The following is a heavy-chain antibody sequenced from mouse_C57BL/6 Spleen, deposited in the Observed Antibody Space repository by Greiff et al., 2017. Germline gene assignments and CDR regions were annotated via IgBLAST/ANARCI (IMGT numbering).Heavy chain of an antibody. CDR3: AKWAHYCGSSYDAMDY. CDR2: ISYDGSN. CDR1: GYSITSGYY. V-gene: IGHV3-6*01. D-gene: IGHD1-1*01. Sequence: EVKVQESGPGLVKPSPSLSLTCSVTGYSITSGYYWNWIRQFPGNKLEWMGYISYDGSNNYNPSLKNRNSITRDTSKSQFFLKLNSVTTEDTATYYCAKWAHYCGSSYDAMDYWGQGTSVTVSS. J-gene: IGHJ4*01.